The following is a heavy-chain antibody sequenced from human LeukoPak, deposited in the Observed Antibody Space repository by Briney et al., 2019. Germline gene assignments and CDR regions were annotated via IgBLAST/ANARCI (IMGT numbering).Heavy chain of an antibody. CDR2: IIPIFGTA. CDR1: GGTFSSYA. J-gene: IGHJ4*02. Sequence: ASVKVSCKASGGTFSSYAISWVRQAPGQGLEWMGRIIPIFGTANYAQKFQGRVTITTDESTSTAYMELSSLRSEDTAVYYCARDRHIVATIVGGGEFDYWAREPWSPSPQ. V-gene: IGHV1-69*05. CDR3: ARDRHIVATIVGGGEFDY. D-gene: IGHD5-12*01.